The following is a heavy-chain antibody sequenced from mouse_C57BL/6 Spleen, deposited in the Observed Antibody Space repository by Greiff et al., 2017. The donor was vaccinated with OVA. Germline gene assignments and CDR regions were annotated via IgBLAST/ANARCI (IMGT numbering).Heavy chain of an antibody. V-gene: IGHV1-81*01. CDR1: GYTFTSYG. J-gene: IGHJ4*01. D-gene: IGHD1-1*01. CDR2: IYPRSGNT. CDR3: ARRGVYGSSYHSYAMDY. Sequence: QVQLQQSGAELARPGASVKLSCKASGYTFTSYGISWVKQRPGQGLEWIGEIYPRSGNTSYNEKFKGKATLTADKSSSTAYMELRSLTSEDSAVYFCARRGVYGSSYHSYAMDYWGQGTSVTVSS.